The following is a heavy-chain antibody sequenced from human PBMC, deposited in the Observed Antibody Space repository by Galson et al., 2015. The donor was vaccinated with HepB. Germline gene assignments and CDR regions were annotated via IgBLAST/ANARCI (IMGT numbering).Heavy chain of an antibody. Sequence: SLRLSCAASGFTFSSYAMNWVRQAPGKGLEWVAVTSYDGTYKYYADSVKGRFTISRDNSKNTLYLQMNSLRAEDTAVYFCAREVMEGSSWPRSLDYYGVDVWGQGTTVTVSS. CDR3: AREVMEGSSWPRSLDYYGVDV. D-gene: IGHD6-13*01. CDR2: TSYDGTYK. V-gene: IGHV3-30*04. J-gene: IGHJ6*02. CDR1: GFTFSSYA.